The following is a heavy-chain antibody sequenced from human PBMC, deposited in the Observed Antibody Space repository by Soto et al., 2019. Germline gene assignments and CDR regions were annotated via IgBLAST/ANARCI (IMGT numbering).Heavy chain of an antibody. CDR1: GYSFSTYW. CDR2: IFPADAET. V-gene: IGHV5-51*01. J-gene: IGHJ4*02. Sequence: GESLKISCKASGYSFSTYWIAWVRQLPGKGLEWVGIIFPADAETYYSPSFQGQVTISADKSVSTAYLQWSSLKASDTAVYYCVRQGAGHFWGPGTPVTVYS. CDR3: VRQGAGHF.